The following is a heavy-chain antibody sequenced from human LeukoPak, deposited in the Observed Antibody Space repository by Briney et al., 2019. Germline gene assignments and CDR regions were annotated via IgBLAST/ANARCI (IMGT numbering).Heavy chain of an antibody. Sequence: GTSLRLSCAASGFTFSYYGMHWVRQAPGKGLEWVAVIWADGSNAYYAELVQGRFTISRDNSKGTLYLQMNSLKAEDTAVYYCARGESLYSSDWYYPYWGQGTLVTVSS. V-gene: IGHV3-33*01. CDR1: GFTFSYYG. CDR3: ARGESLYSSDWYYPY. D-gene: IGHD6-19*01. CDR2: IWADGSNA. J-gene: IGHJ4*02.